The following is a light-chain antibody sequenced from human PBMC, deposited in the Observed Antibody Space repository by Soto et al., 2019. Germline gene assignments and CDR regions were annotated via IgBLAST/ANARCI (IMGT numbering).Light chain of an antibody. Sequence: DIQMTQSPSTLSASVGDRVTITCRASQSISSWLAWYQQKPGKAPKLLIYAASTLQSGVPSRFSGTGPGTDFTLTIRSLQPEDLATYYCQKYNSDPWTSRQGTKVDIK. CDR1: QSISSW. V-gene: IGKV1-27*01. J-gene: IGKJ1*01. CDR3: QKYNSDPWT. CDR2: AAS.